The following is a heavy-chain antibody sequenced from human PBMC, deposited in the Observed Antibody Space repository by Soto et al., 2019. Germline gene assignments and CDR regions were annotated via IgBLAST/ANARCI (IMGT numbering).Heavy chain of an antibody. D-gene: IGHD3-10*01. CDR1: DGSFSNNY. V-gene: IGHV4-34*01. Sequence: PSETLSLTCGVYDGSFSNNYWTWFRQPPGKGLEWIGEISPSGTTKYIPPLKSRVTISLDTSKMHSSLKVTSVTAADTAVYYCATSLWFGTQPEIWGQGTLVTVSS. CDR2: ISPSGTT. CDR3: ATSLWFGTQPEI. J-gene: IGHJ4*02.